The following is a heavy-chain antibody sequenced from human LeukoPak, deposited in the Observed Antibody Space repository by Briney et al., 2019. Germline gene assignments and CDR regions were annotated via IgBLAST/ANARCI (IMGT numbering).Heavy chain of an antibody. D-gene: IGHD6-19*01. Sequence: SETLSLTCTVSGGSISSSNYYWGWIRQPPGKGPEWIGCISYSGSTYYNPSLKSRVTISVDTSKNQFSLKLTSVTAADTAVYYCADSVGWYWNFDYWGQGALVTVSS. J-gene: IGHJ4*02. CDR2: ISYSGST. CDR3: ADSVGWYWNFDY. CDR1: GGSISSSNYY. V-gene: IGHV4-39*01.